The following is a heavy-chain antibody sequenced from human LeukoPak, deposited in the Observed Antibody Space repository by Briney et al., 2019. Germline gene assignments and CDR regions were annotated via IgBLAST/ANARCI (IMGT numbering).Heavy chain of an antibody. CDR3: ARESTRNDYYSYGMDL. Sequence: GGSLRLSCAASGFTFSSYGMHWVRQAPGKGLEWVAVIWYDGSNKYYADSVKGRFTISRDNSKNTLYLQMNSLRAEDTAVYYCARESTRNDYYSYGMDLWGQGTTVTVSS. CDR1: GFTFSSYG. CDR2: IWYDGSNK. V-gene: IGHV3-33*01. D-gene: IGHD4-11*01. J-gene: IGHJ6*02.